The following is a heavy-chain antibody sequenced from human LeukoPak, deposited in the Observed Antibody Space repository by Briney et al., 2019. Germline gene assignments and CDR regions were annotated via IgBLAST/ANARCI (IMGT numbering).Heavy chain of an antibody. V-gene: IGHV3-9*03. CDR2: ISWNSGSI. Sequence: PGGSLRLSCAASGFTFDDYAMHWVRQAPGKGLEWVSGISWNSGSIGYADSVKGRFTISRDNAKNSLYLQMNSLRAEDMALYYCAKDMVWGSGGWVAFDLWGRGTLVTVSS. CDR1: GFTFDDYA. J-gene: IGHJ2*01. CDR3: AKDMVWGSGGWVAFDL. D-gene: IGHD6-19*01.